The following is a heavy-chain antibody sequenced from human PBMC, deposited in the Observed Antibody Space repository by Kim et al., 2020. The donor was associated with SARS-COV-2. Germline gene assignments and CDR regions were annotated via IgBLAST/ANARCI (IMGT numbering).Heavy chain of an antibody. CDR3: ARQVHSDGYGMDV. J-gene: IGHJ6*02. CDR1: GGSISSSGYY. CDR2: IYYSGST. V-gene: IGHV4-39*01. Sequence: SETLSLTCTVSGGSISSSGYYWGWIRQPPGKGLEWIGSIYYSGSTYYNPSLKSRVTISVDTSKNQFSLKLSSVTAADTAVFYCARQVHSDGYGMDVWGQG. D-gene: IGHD2-8*01.